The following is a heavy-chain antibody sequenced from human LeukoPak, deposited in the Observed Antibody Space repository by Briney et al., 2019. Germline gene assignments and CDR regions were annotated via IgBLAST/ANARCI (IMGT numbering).Heavy chain of an antibody. CDR1: GFTFSNAW. Sequence: GGSLRLSCAASGFTFSNAWMSWVRQAPGKGLEWVGRIKSKTDGGTTDYAAPVKGRFTISRDDSKNTLYLQMNSLKTEDTAVYYCTIDDMDQRSFDYWGQGALVTVSS. V-gene: IGHV3-15*01. J-gene: IGHJ4*02. CDR2: IKSKTDGGTT. D-gene: IGHD2-15*01. CDR3: TIDDMDQRSFDY.